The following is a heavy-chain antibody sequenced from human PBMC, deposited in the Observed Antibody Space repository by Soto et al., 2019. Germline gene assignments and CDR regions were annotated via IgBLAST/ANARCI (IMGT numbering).Heavy chain of an antibody. CDR2: VCPGGRT. Sequence: QVRLQQWGAGLVRPSETLSLTCAVYGGSFNNYCWSWIRQPPGKGLEWIGEVCPGGRTNYSPTLKREVRIAVEGSKNQSSLRPTSVTVADTAVYYCARGDYGQYDAYNWFDPWGQGNLVIVAS. CDR1: GGSFNNYC. D-gene: IGHD3-10*01. J-gene: IGHJ5*02. V-gene: IGHV4-34*02. CDR3: ARGDYGQYDAYNWFDP.